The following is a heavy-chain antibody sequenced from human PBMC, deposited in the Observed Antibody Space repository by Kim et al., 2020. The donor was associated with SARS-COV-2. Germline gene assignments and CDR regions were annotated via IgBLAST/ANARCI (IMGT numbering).Heavy chain of an antibody. CDR1: GGSINSDY. V-gene: IGHV4-59*01. CDR3: AREIRGNSCSD. J-gene: IGHJ1*01. D-gene: IGHD6-13*01. Sequence: SETLSLTCTVSGGSINSDYWSWIRQPPGKGLEWIGYIFYSGSINYNPSLKSRVTISVDTSKNQFSLKLTSVTAADTAVYYCAREIRGNSCSDWGQGALVTVSS. CDR2: IFYSGSI.